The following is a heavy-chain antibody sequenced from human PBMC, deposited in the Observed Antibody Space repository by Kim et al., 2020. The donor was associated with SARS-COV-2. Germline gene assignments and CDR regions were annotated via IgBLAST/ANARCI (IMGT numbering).Heavy chain of an antibody. Sequence: VRPTYNPSLESQITISVDKSKNDFSLKLSSVTAADTAVYYCARLIGTKTCWGQGTLVTVSS. J-gene: IGHJ4*02. V-gene: IGHV4-61*03. CDR2: VRP. CDR3: ARLIGTKTC. D-gene: IGHD1-7*01.